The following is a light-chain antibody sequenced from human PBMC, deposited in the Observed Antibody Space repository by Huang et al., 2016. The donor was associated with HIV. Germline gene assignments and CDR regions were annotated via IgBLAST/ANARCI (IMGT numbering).Light chain of an antibody. J-gene: IGKJ1*01. Sequence: RMTQSPSSLSASTGDRVTITCRASQDISDYLAWYQQKPGNPPKLLIYAASTLQSGVPSMFSGSGSGTDFTLTITCLQSEDFGTYYCQQYHTYPWTFGQGSKVDIK. CDR2: AAS. CDR3: QQYHTYPWT. CDR1: QDISDY. V-gene: IGKV1-8*01.